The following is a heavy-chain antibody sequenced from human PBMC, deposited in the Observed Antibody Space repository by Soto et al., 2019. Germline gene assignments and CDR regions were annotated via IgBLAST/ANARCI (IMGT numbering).Heavy chain of an antibody. Sequence: PSETLSLTCTVSGGSISSGGYYWSWIRQHPGKGLEWIGYIYYSGSTYYNPSLKSRVTISVDTSKNQFSLKLSSVTAADTAVYYCARVWWGPGSYYFDYWGQGTLVTVSS. J-gene: IGHJ4*02. CDR2: IYYSGST. D-gene: IGHD2-8*02. CDR3: ARVWWGPGSYYFDY. V-gene: IGHV4-31*03. CDR1: GGSISSGGYY.